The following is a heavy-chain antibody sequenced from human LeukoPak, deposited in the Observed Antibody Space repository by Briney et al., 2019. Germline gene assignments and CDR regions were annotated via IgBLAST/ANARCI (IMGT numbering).Heavy chain of an antibody. V-gene: IGHV3-33*06. CDR1: GFTFTDYW. CDR3: AKDTAGRFDY. D-gene: IGHD3-10*01. Sequence: GGSLRLSCAASGFTFTDYWMTWVRQAPGKGLEWVAVIWYGGSNKYYADSVKGRFTIARDNPKNTVYLQMNSLRAEDTAKYYCAKDTAGRFDYWGQGTLVTVSS. J-gene: IGHJ4*02. CDR2: IWYGGSNK.